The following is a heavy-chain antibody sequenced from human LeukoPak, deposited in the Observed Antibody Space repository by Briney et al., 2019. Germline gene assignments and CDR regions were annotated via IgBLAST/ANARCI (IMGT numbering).Heavy chain of an antibody. V-gene: IGHV7-4-1*02. CDR3: ARDSSGWFGELFDY. J-gene: IGHJ4*02. D-gene: IGHD3-10*01. Sequence: ASVKVSCKASGYTFTSYAMNWVRQAPGQGLEWLGWINTNTGNPTYAQGSTGRFVFSLDTSVSTAYLQISSLKAEDTAVYYCARDSSGWFGELFDYWGQGTLVTVSS. CDR2: INTNTGNP. CDR1: GYTFTSYA.